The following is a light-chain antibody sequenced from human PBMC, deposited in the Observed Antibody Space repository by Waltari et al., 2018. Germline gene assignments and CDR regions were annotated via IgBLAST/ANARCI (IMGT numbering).Light chain of an antibody. CDR2: VGS. CDR1: QSISNY. J-gene: IGKJ2*01. Sequence: DIQMTQSPSSLPASVGDRVTITCRASQSISNYLNWYQHKPGKAPKLLVDVGSNLQSGVPPRCSGSGSGTDFTLTITSLQLEDFATYYCQQSYKAPYTFGQGTNVEIK. V-gene: IGKV1-39*01. CDR3: QQSYKAPYT.